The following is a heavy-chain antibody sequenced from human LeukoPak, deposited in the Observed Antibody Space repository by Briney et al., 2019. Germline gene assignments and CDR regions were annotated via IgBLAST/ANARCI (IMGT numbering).Heavy chain of an antibody. V-gene: IGHV4-34*01. CDR1: GGSFSGYY. Sequence: SETLSLTCAVYGGSFSGYYWSWIRQPPGKGLEWTGEINHSGSTNYNPSLKSRVTISVDTSKNQFSLKLSSVTAADTAVYYCARGLRYYYGSGSYYKPITYNWFDPWGQGTLVTVSS. CDR3: ARGLRYYYGSGSYYKPITYNWFDP. D-gene: IGHD3-10*01. J-gene: IGHJ5*02. CDR2: INHSGST.